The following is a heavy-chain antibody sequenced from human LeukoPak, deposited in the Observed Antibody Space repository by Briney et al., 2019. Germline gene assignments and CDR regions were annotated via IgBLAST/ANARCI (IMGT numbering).Heavy chain of an antibody. CDR1: GFTFSSYS. J-gene: IGHJ4*02. Sequence: PGGSLRLSCAASGFTFSSYSMNWVRQAPGKGLEWVSSISSSSSYIYYADSVKGRFTISRDNAKNSLYLQMNSLRAEDTAVYYCAREEGYCSGGSCYPGYWGQGTLVTVSS. D-gene: IGHD2-15*01. V-gene: IGHV3-21*01. CDR2: ISSSSSYI. CDR3: AREEGYCSGGSCYPGY.